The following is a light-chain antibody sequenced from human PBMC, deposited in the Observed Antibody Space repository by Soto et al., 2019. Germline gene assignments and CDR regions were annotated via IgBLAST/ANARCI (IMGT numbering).Light chain of an antibody. CDR3: QPRSNWPT. CDR1: QSVSSY. V-gene: IGKV3-11*01. J-gene: IGKJ3*01. Sequence: EIVLTQSPATLSLSPGERATLSCRASQSVSSYLAWYQQKPGQAPRLLIYDASNRATGIPARFSGSGSVTDFTLTISSLEPDDFAVYYCQPRSNWPTFGPGTKVDIK. CDR2: DAS.